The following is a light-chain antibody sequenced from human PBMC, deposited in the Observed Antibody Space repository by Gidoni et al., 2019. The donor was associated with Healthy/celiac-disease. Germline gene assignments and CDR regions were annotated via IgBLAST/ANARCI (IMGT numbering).Light chain of an antibody. CDR3: QQYGSSPGT. Sequence: EHVLTQSPGTLSLSPGERATLSCRASQSVSSSYLAWYQQKPGQAPRLLIYGASSRATGIPDRFSGSGSGTDFTLTISRLEPEDFAVYYCQQYGSSPGTFXQXTKVEIK. J-gene: IGKJ1*01. CDR1: QSVSSSY. V-gene: IGKV3-20*01. CDR2: GAS.